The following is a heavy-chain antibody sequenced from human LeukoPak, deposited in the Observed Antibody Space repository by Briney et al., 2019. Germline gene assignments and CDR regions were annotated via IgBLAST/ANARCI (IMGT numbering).Heavy chain of an antibody. D-gene: IGHD6-13*01. CDR3: AREGSSSWPHNNWFDP. CDR1: GYTFTSYA. CDR2: INAGNGNT. V-gene: IGHV1-3*01. Sequence: HWASVKVSCKASGYTFTSYAMHWVRQAPGQRLEWMGWINAGNGNTKYSQKFQGRVTITRDTSASTAYMELSSLRSEDTAVYYCAREGSSSWPHNNWFDPWGQGTLVTVSS. J-gene: IGHJ5*02.